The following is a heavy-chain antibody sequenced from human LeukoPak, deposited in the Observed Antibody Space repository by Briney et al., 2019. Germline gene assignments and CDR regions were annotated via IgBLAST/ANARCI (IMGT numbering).Heavy chain of an antibody. D-gene: IGHD3-9*01. J-gene: IGHJ6*02. V-gene: IGHV1-24*01. CDR2: FDPEDGET. CDR3: ATGPYDILTGPYYYYGMDV. CDR1: GYTLTELS. Sequence: GASVKVSCKVSGYTLTELSMHWVRQAPGKGLEWMGGFDPEDGETIYAQKFQGRVTMTEDTSTDTAYMELSSLRSEDTAVYYCATGPYDILTGPYYYYGMDVWGQGTTVTVSS.